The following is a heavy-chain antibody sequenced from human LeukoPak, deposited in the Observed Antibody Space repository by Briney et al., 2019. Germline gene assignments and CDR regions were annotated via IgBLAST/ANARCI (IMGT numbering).Heavy chain of an antibody. D-gene: IGHD2-2*01. V-gene: IGHV3-48*03. Sequence: PGGSLRLSCAASGFTFSSYEMNWVRQAPGKGLEWVSYISSSGSTIYYADSVKGRFTISRDNAKNSLYLQMNSLRDEDTAVYYCARADADKYHFDHWGQGTLVTVSS. CDR2: ISSSGSTI. J-gene: IGHJ4*02. CDR3: ARADADKYHFDH. CDR1: GFTFSSYE.